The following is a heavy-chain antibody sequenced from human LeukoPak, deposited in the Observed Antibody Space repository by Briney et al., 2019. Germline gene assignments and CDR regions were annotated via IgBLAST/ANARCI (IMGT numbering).Heavy chain of an antibody. Sequence: SETLSLTCAVSGGSISSSNWWRWVRQPPGKGLEWIGEFYHSGSTNYNPSLKSRVTILEDKSKNQFSLKMSSVTAADTAVYYCARLSLKVLEWSPTKGKETHYFDYWGQGTLVTVSS. D-gene: IGHD3-3*01. CDR1: GGSISSSNW. V-gene: IGHV4-4*02. CDR2: FYHSGST. J-gene: IGHJ4*02. CDR3: ARLSLKVLEWSPTKGKETHYFDY.